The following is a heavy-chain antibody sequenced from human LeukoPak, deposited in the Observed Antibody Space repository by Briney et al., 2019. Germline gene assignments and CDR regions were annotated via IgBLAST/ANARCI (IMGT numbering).Heavy chain of an antibody. J-gene: IGHJ4*02. D-gene: IGHD6-6*01. CDR2: ISNNGGYT. CDR1: GFTFSSSA. V-gene: IGHV3-23*01. Sequence: GGSLRLSCAASGFTFSSSAMSWVRQAPGKGLEWVSAISNNGGYTYYADSVQGRFTISRDNSKSTLCLQMNSLRAEDTAVYYCSTRLHYSSSSDEYWGQGTLVTVSS. CDR3: STRLHYSSSSDEY.